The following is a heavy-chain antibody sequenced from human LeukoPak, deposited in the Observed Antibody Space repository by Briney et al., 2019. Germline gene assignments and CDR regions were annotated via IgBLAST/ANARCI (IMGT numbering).Heavy chain of an antibody. Sequence: GGSLRLSCVGSGFTFSSHEMNWVRQAPGKGLEWVSYISSLGSTIFYADSVKGRFTISRDNAKNSLYPQMNSLRAQDTAVYYCARPLSITGTKPYSYGMDVWGQGTTVTVSS. CDR2: ISSLGSTI. J-gene: IGHJ6*02. CDR1: GFTFSSHE. V-gene: IGHV3-48*03. D-gene: IGHD1-7*01. CDR3: ARPLSITGTKPYSYGMDV.